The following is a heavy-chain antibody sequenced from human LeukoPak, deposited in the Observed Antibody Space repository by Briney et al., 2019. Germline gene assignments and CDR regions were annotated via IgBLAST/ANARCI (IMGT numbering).Heavy chain of an antibody. Sequence: PSETLSLTCTVSGGSISGSSYYWGWIRQPPGKGLEWIGSIYYSGSTYYNPSLKSRVTISVDTSKDQFSLKLSSVTAADTAVYYCARRNSYGPLMDVWGKGTTVTVSS. CDR1: GGSISGSSYY. CDR2: IYYSGST. D-gene: IGHD5-18*01. J-gene: IGHJ6*03. V-gene: IGHV4-39*07. CDR3: ARRNSYGPLMDV.